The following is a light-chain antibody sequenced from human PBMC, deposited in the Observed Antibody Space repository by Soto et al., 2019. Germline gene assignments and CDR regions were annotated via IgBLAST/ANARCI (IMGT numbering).Light chain of an antibody. CDR1: QSVSYN. CDR3: QQYKNWRPRT. J-gene: IGKJ4*01. Sequence: EIVMTQSPATLSVSPGETATLSCRASQSVSYNLAWYQQKPGQGPRLVIYGAFSRATGIPARFSGSGSGTEFTLTISSLQSEDFAVYYCQQYKNWRPRTFGGGTKVEIK. V-gene: IGKV3-15*01. CDR2: GAF.